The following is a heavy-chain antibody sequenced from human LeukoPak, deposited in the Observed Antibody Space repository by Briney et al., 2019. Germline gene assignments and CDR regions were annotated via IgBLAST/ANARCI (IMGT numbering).Heavy chain of an antibody. CDR3: AKDYDSSGYPFDY. Sequence: GGSLRLSCAASGFNFSSYAMSWVRQAPGKWLEWVSHLSGSGGITYYADSVKGRFTISRDNSKNTLYLQMNSLRAEDTAVYYCAKDYDSSGYPFDYWGQGTLVTVSS. CDR1: GFNFSSYA. J-gene: IGHJ4*02. V-gene: IGHV3-23*01. CDR2: LSGSGGIT. D-gene: IGHD3-22*01.